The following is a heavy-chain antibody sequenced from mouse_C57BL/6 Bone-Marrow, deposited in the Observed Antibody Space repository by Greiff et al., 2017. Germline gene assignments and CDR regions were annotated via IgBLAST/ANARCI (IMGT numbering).Heavy chain of an antibody. CDR1: GYTFTSYD. CDR2: IYPGDGST. D-gene: IGHD2-12*01. V-gene: IGHV1-85*01. J-gene: IGHJ2*01. Sequence: VQLQQSGPELVKPGASVKLSCKASGYTFTSYDINWVKQRPGQGLEWIGWIYPGDGSTNYNEKFKGKATLTVDTSSSTAYMELHSLTSEDSAVYFCAKVLLLFDYWGQGTTLTVSS. CDR3: AKVLLLFDY.